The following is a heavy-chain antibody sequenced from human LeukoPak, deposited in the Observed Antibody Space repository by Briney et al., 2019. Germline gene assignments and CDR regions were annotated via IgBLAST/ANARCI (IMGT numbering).Heavy chain of an antibody. J-gene: IGHJ4*02. CDR3: VSFYETY. CDR2: INSDGSWT. D-gene: IGHD2/OR15-2a*01. Sequence: GGALRLSCAASGNYWMHWVRQAPGKGLVWVSHINSDGSWTSYADSVKGRFTISKDNAKNTVYLQMNSLRAEDTAVYYCVSFYETYWGRGTLVTVSS. V-gene: IGHV3-74*01. CDR1: GNYW.